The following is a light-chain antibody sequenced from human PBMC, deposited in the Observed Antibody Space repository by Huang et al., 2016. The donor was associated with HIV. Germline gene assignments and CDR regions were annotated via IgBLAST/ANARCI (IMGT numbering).Light chain of an antibody. Sequence: EIVMTQSPATLSVSPGERATLSCRASQSVSTNLAWYQQKAGQAPRLLMYGTSTRATGVPARFSGSGSGTEFTLTISSLQCEDFAVYYCQQYNNWPPLTFGGGTRVEIK. V-gene: IGKV3-15*01. CDR3: QQYNNWPPLT. J-gene: IGKJ4*02. CDR1: QSVSTN. CDR2: GTS.